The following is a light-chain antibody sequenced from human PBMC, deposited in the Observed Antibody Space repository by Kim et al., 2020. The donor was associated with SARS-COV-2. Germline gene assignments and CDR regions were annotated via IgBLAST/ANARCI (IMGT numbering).Light chain of an antibody. CDR3: QQYSSSPGT. CDR2: GAS. CDR1: QSVSSNY. J-gene: IGKJ1*01. Sequence: EIVLTQSPGSLSLSPGKRATLSCRASQSVSSNYLAWYQQQPGQAPSLLIYGASSRATGIPDWFSGSGSGTYFTLTITRLEPEVFAVYCCQQYSSSPGTFGQGTKVDSK. V-gene: IGKV3-20*01.